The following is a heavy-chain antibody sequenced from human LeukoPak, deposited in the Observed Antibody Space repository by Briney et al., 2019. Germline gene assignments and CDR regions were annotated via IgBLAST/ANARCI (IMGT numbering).Heavy chain of an antibody. CDR1: GYTLTGYY. J-gene: IGHJ6*02. V-gene: IGHV1-2*02. Sequence: ASVKVSCKASGYTLTGYYIQWVRQAPGQGLEWMAWIDPKSGDTKYAQNFQGRVTMTRDTSTTTVYMELSRLSSDDTAVYYCAREGSGTGLITYYYGLDVWGQGTTVTVSS. CDR2: IDPKSGDT. D-gene: IGHD1-1*01. CDR3: AREGSGTGLITYYYGLDV.